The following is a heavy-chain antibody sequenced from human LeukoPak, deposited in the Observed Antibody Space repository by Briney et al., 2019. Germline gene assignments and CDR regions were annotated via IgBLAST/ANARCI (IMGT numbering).Heavy chain of an antibody. J-gene: IGHJ4*02. Sequence: SETLSLTCTVSVGSISSYYWSWIRQPAGKGLEWIGRIYTSGSTNYNPSLKSRVAMSIETSKNHFSLKLSSVTAADTAVYYCARDMSYAFFDYWGQGTLVTVSS. D-gene: IGHD1-26*01. CDR1: VGSISSYY. V-gene: IGHV4-4*07. CDR2: IYTSGST. CDR3: ARDMSYAFFDY.